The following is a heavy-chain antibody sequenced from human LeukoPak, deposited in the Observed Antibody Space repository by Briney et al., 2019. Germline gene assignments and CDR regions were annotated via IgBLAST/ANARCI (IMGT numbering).Heavy chain of an antibody. J-gene: IGHJ4*02. Sequence: GGSLRLSCAASGFTFGSYAMSWVRQAPGKGLEWVSAISGSGVNSYYADSVKGRFTISRDNSKNTLFLQVNSLGAEDTALYYCAKGSKRITMIVVVTPFDYWGQGTLVTVSS. D-gene: IGHD3-22*01. CDR2: ISGSGVNS. V-gene: IGHV3-23*01. CDR1: GFTFGSYA. CDR3: AKGSKRITMIVVVTPFDY.